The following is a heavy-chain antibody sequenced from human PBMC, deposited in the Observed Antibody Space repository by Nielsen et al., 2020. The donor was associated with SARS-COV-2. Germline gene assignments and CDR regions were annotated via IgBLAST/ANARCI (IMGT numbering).Heavy chain of an antibody. D-gene: IGHD2/OR15-2a*01. Sequence: GGSLRLSCAASGFTFSSYSMHWVRQGPGKGLVWVSHIKSDGTKTTYADSVKGRFIISRDNAKNTVYLQMNSLRAEDTAVYYCARLRDDGYYFDTGPYDYWGQGSPVTVSS. CDR2: IKSDGTKT. V-gene: IGHV3-74*01. CDR3: ARLRDDGYYFDTGPYDY. J-gene: IGHJ4*02. CDR1: GFTFSSYS.